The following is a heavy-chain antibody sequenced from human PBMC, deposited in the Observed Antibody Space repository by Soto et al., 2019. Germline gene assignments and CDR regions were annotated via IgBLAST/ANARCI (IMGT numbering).Heavy chain of an antibody. J-gene: IGHJ4*02. CDR3: ARVQMATLYFDY. CDR2: IYYSGTH. V-gene: IGHV4-59*01. CDR1: GGSISGYY. Sequence: QVQLQESGPGLVKPSETLSLTCTVSGGSISGYYWSWVRQPPGTGLEWIGYIYYSGTHNYNPSLKSRLTISVDTSKNQFSLELNSVTAADTAVYYCARVQMATLYFDYWGQGTLVTVSS. D-gene: IGHD5-12*01.